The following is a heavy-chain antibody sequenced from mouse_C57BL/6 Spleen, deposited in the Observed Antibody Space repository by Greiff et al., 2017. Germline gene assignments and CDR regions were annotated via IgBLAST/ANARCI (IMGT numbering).Heavy chain of an antibody. CDR1: GYTFTSYW. CDR2: IDPNSGGT. Sequence: VQLQQPGAELVKPGASVKLSCKASGYTFTSYWMHWVKQRPGRGLEWIGRIDPNSGGTKYNEKFKSKATLTVDKPSSTAYMQLSSLTSEDSAVYYCVRDYGSSVSYWYVDVWGKGTTVTVAS. V-gene: IGHV1-72*01. J-gene: IGHJ1*03. D-gene: IGHD1-1*01. CDR3: VRDYGSSVSYWYVDV.